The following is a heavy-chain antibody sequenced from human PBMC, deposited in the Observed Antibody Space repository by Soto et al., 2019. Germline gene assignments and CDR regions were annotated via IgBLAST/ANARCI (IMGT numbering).Heavy chain of an antibody. CDR2: ISGGGIST. D-gene: IGHD6-13*01. V-gene: IGHV3-23*01. J-gene: IGHJ4*02. CDR1: GFSFSSYA. Sequence: EIQLLESGGGLVQPGGSLRLACAASGFSFSSYALSWVRQAPGRGLEWVSGISGGGISTYYADSVKGRFTISRDKSKNTLYLQMNSLRAEDTAVYYCAKYFSSWSGTYFDYWGQGTLVTVSS. CDR3: AKYFSSWSGTYFDY.